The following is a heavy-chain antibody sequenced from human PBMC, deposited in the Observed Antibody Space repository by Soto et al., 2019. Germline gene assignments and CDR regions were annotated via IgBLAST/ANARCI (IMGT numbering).Heavy chain of an antibody. Sequence: PGGSLRLSCAASGFTFSSYAISFFRHSAGMGLAWVSGISASGGSTYYADSVKGRFSISRDNSKNTLYLQMNSLRAEDTAVYYCAKGTVTSFLNWFDPWGRGTLVTVSS. CDR1: GFTFSSYA. D-gene: IGHD4-17*01. V-gene: IGHV3-23*01. J-gene: IGHJ5*02. CDR2: ISASGGST. CDR3: AKGTVTSFLNWFDP.